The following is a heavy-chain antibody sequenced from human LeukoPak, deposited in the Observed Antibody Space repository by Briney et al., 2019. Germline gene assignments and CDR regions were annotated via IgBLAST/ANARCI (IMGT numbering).Heavy chain of an antibody. CDR3: ARHEGYSFKY. V-gene: IGHV4-4*02. CDR1: GGSIGNSHW. CDR2: VYPGGSA. J-gene: IGHJ4*02. Sequence: SETLSLTCAVSGGSIGNSHWWSWVRQPPEKGLEWIGQVYPGGSAVYNPSFKSRVTLSLDKSRNHFSLFLTSVIAADTAVYFCARHEGYSFKYWGQGALVTVSS.